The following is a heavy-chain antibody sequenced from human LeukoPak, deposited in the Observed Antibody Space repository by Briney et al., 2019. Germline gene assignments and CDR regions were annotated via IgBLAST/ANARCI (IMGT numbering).Heavy chain of an antibody. CDR1: GFTFSDYY. CDR2: ISSSGSTI. V-gene: IGHV3-11*01. CDR3: ARDLSLTGYLYYFDY. Sequence: GGSLRLSCAASGFTFSDYYMSWIRQAPGKGLEWVSYISSSGSTIYYADSVKGRFTISRDNAKSSLYLQMNSLRAEDTAVYYCARDLSLTGYLYYFDYWGQGTLVTVSS. J-gene: IGHJ4*02. D-gene: IGHD3-9*01.